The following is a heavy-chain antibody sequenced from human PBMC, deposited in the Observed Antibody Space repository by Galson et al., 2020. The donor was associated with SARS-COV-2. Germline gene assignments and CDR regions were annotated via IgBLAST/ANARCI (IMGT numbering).Heavy chain of an antibody. J-gene: IGHJ4*02. Sequence: GESLKISCEASGFTLSSYSMNWVRQAPGKGLEWVSSISSSSSYIYYAHPVKGRFTISRDNAKNSLYLQMNSLRAEDTAVYYCARRLTMIVEDGIDYWGQGTLVTVSS. CDR1: GFTLSSYS. V-gene: IGHV3-21*01. CDR3: ARRLTMIVEDGIDY. CDR2: ISSSSSYI. D-gene: IGHD3-22*01.